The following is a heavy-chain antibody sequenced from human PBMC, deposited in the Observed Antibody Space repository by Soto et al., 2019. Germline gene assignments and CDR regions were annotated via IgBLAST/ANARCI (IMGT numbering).Heavy chain of an antibody. CDR1: GFIVSSYA. CDR3: AKDAYYYDSGSYYTT. D-gene: IGHD3-10*01. CDR2: ISGSDGTT. Sequence: EVQLLESGGGFVQPGGSLRLSCAASGFIVSSYAMNWVRQAPGKGLEWVSVISGSDGTTFYADSVKGRFTISRDNSRNTRYLQMNSLRAEDTAVYYCAKDAYYYDSGSYYTTWGQGTLVTVSS. J-gene: IGHJ5*02. V-gene: IGHV3-23*01.